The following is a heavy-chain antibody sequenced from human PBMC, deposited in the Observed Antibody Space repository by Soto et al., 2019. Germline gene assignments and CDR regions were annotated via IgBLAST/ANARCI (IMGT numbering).Heavy chain of an antibody. CDR2: TRHDGSNT. CDR3: ARDGVGATTYFGYFDY. V-gene: IGHV3-33*01. J-gene: IGHJ4*02. CDR1: GFNFRGYG. D-gene: IGHD1-26*01. Sequence: QVQLVESGGGVVQPGRSLRLSCAASGFNFRGYGMHWVRQAPGKGLEWVAITRHDGSNTYYADSVRGRFTISRDNSNNTLYLQMNSLRVEDTAVYYCARDGVGATTYFGYFDYWGQGTPITVSS.